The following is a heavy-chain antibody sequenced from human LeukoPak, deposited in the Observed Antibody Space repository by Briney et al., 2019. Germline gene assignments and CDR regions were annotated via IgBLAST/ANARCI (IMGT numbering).Heavy chain of an antibody. J-gene: IGHJ4*02. CDR3: ARDGLAAAAGTRNFDY. CDR2: ISAYNGNT. Sequence: EASVKVSGKASGYTFTSYGISWVRQAPGQGLEWMGWISAYNGNTNYAQKLQGRVTMTTDTSTSTAYMELWSLRSDDTAVYYCARDGLAAAAGTRNFDYWGQGTLVTVSS. V-gene: IGHV1-18*01. CDR1: GYTFTSYG. D-gene: IGHD6-13*01.